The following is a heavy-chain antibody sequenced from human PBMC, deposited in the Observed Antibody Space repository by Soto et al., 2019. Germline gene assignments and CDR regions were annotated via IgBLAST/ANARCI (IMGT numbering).Heavy chain of an antibody. J-gene: IGHJ5*02. Sequence: RRLSCAASGFTFSSYAMHWVRQAPGKGLEWVAVISYDGSNKYYADSVKGRFTISRDNSKNTLYLQMNSLRAEDTAVYYCARPLAAAVNWFDPWGQGTLVTVSS. CDR2: ISYDGSNK. V-gene: IGHV3-30-3*01. CDR1: GFTFSSYA. CDR3: ARPLAAAVNWFDP. D-gene: IGHD6-13*01.